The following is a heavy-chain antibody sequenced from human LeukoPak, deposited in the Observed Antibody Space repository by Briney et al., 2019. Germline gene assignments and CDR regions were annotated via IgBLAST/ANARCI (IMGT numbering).Heavy chain of an antibody. J-gene: IGHJ4*02. CDR3: SNVNGFDY. CDR1: GFTFTNFA. CDR2: ITDSGAGT. V-gene: IGHV3-23*01. Sequence: PGGSLRLSCAASGFTFTNFAMGWVRRAPGKGVEWVSTITDSGAGTYYADSVKGRFTISTDNSKNTLHLQMNSLIPDDTAVYYCSNVNGFDYWCQGTLVTVSS.